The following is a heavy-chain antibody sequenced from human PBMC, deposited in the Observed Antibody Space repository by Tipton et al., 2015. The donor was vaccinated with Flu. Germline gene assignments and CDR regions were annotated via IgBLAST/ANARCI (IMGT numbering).Heavy chain of an antibody. CDR2: IKQDGSEK. CDR1: GFTFSTYW. CDR3: VRTLGGGSCY. V-gene: IGHV3-7*01. Sequence: SLRLSCEGSGFTFSTYWMIWVRQAPGKGLEWVANIKQDGSEKYYVDSVKGRFTISRDNAKNSLYLQMNSLSAEDTAVYYCVRTLGGGSCYWGQGTLVTVSS. J-gene: IGHJ4*02. D-gene: IGHD2-15*01.